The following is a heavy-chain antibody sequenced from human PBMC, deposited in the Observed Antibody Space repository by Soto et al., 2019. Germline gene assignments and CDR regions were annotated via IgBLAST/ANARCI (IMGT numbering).Heavy chain of an antibody. CDR1: GASTTYTHYY. D-gene: IGHD3-10*01. Sequence: TLSLTCAVSGASTTYTHYYWGWIRQPPGKAAEWIGNIYYTGRTYYNPSLKSRVTLSADTSKNQFSLNLTSVTAADTAVYYCARGFRDYYGSGSQSEYNWFDPWGQGTQVTVSS. CDR3: ARGFRDYYGSGSQSEYNWFDP. J-gene: IGHJ5*02. CDR2: IYYTGRT. V-gene: IGHV4-39*01.